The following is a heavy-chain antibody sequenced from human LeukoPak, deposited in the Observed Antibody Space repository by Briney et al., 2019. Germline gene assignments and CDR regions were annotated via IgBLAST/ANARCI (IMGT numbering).Heavy chain of an antibody. J-gene: IGHJ6*02. CDR1: GGSISSYY. CDR2: IYTSGST. V-gene: IGHV4-4*07. Sequence: SETLSLTCTVSGGSISSYYWSWIRQPAGKGLEWIGRIYTSGSTNYNPSLKSRVTMSVDTSKNQFSLKLSSVTAADTAVYYCARDRPREQWLEYYYYGMDVWGQGTTVTVSS. CDR3: ARDRPREQWLEYYYYGMDV. D-gene: IGHD6-19*01.